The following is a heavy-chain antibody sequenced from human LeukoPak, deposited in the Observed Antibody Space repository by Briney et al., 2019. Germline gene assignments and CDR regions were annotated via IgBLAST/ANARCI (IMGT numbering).Heavy chain of an antibody. J-gene: IGHJ3*02. V-gene: IGHV4-59*08. CDR2: IYYSGST. Sequence: SETLSLTCTVSGGSISSYYWSWIRQPPGKGLEWIGYIYYSGSTNYNPSLKSRVTLSVDTSKNQFSLKLSSVTAADTAVYYCARHEAGGPGAFDIWGQGTMVTVSS. CDR3: ARHEAGGPGAFDI. D-gene: IGHD3-10*01. CDR1: GGSISSYY.